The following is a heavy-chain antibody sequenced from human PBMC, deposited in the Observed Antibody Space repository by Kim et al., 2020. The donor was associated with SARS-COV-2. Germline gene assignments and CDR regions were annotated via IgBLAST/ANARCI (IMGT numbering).Heavy chain of an antibody. CDR3: AKDARRTSGWYYFDY. V-gene: IGHV3-23*01. J-gene: IGHJ4*02. CDR2: ISDSGGRT. D-gene: IGHD6-19*01. Sequence: GGSLRLSCAASGFTFDYFAMGWVRQAPGRGLEWVSAISDSGGRTYYADSAKGRFTISRDNSKNTLFLRMNSLRAEDTAVYYCAKDARRTSGWYYFDYWGQGALVTVSS. CDR1: GFTFDYFA.